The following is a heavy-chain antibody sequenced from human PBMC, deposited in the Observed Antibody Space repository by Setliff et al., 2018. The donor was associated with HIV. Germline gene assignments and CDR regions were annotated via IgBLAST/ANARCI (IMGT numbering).Heavy chain of an antibody. CDR2: IYPADSDT. V-gene: IGHV5-51*01. J-gene: IGHJ4*02. D-gene: IGHD3-3*01. Sequence: GESLKISCEGSGYRFSEYWVGWVRQMPGKGPEWMGIIYPADSDTRYSPSFQGQVTISADKSINTAFLQWSALRASDTAIYYCARLESHLIQGVEFWGQGTLVTVSS. CDR1: GYRFSEYW. CDR3: ARLESHLIQGVEF.